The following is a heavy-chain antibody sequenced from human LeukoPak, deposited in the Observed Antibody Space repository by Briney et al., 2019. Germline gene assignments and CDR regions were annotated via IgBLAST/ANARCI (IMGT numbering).Heavy chain of an antibody. V-gene: IGHV3-64D*06. Sequence: PGGSLRLSCSASGFTFSSYAMHWVHQAPGKGLEYVSAISSNGGSTYYADSVKGRFTISRDNSKNTLYLQMSSLRAEDTAVYYCVKDPGSEEFDYWGQGTLVTVSS. CDR3: VKDPGSEEFDY. J-gene: IGHJ4*02. D-gene: IGHD3-10*01. CDR2: ISSNGGST. CDR1: GFTFSSYA.